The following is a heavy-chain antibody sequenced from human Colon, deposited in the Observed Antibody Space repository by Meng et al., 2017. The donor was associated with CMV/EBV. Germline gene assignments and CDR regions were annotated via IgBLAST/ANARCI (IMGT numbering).Heavy chain of an antibody. D-gene: IGHD1-26*01. CDR2: INPGGEIT. J-gene: IGHJ4*02. CDR3: AREKGIVGASHYSFDS. V-gene: IGHV1-46*01. Sequence: ASVKVSCKTSGYTFTSYYVHWVRQAPGQGLEWMGVINPGGEITSYAQQFQGRVTMTRDTSTRTVYLELSSLTSEDTAVYYCAREKGIVGASHYSFDSWGQGTLVTVSS. CDR1: GYTFTSYY.